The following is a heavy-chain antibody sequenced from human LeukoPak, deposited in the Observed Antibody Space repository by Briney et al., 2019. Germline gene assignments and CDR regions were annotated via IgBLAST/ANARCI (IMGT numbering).Heavy chain of an antibody. CDR1: EFTFSDSW. CDR2: INRDGSII. D-gene: IGHD3-10*01. CDR3: VKDRLLPHSPGDAFDI. J-gene: IGHJ3*02. V-gene: IGHV3-74*03. Sequence: GGSLRLSCAASEFTFSDSWMHWVRQAPGKGLVWVSRINRDGSIITYAESVKGRFTISRDNAKNTLYLQMNSLRAEDTAVYYCVKDRLLPHSPGDAFDIWGQGAMVTVSS.